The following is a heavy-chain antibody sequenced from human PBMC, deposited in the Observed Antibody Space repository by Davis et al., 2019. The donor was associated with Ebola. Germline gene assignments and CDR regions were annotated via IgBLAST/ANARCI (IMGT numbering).Heavy chain of an antibody. D-gene: IGHD6-13*01. CDR1: GFTFSSYS. J-gene: IGHJ4*02. CDR2: ISYDGSNK. Sequence: GESLKISCAASGFTFSSYSMNWVRQAPGKGLEWVAVISYDGSNKYYADSVKGRFTISRDNAKNSLYLQMNSLRAEDTALYYCAKDVGAAAGPLDYWGQGTLVTVSS. CDR3: AKDVGAAAGPLDY. V-gene: IGHV3-30*18.